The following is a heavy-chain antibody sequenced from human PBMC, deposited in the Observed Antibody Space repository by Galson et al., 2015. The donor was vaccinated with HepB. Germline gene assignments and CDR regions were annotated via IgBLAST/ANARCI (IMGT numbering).Heavy chain of an antibody. D-gene: IGHD3-3*01. V-gene: IGHV3-21*01. Sequence: LRLSCAASGFTFSSYSMNWVRQAPGKGLEWVSSISSSSSYIYYADSVKGRFTISRDNAKNSLYLQMNSLRAEDTAVYYCARGDVLRFLEWLSPFDYWGQGTLVTVSS. CDR1: GFTFSSYS. CDR3: ARGDVLRFLEWLSPFDY. CDR2: ISSSSSYI. J-gene: IGHJ4*02.